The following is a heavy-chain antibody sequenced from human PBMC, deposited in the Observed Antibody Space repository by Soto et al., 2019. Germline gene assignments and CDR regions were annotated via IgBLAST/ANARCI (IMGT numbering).Heavy chain of an antibody. Sequence: ASVKVSCKASGYTFTGYYMHWVRQAPGQGLEWMGWISAYNGNTDYAQSLQGRVTMTADTSTSTAYMELRSLRSDDTAVYFCARDCSTSSCLYGVDCWGQGTLVTVSS. V-gene: IGHV1-18*04. D-gene: IGHD2-2*01. CDR3: ARDCSTSSCLYGVDC. CDR2: ISAYNGNT. J-gene: IGHJ4*02. CDR1: GYTFTGYY.